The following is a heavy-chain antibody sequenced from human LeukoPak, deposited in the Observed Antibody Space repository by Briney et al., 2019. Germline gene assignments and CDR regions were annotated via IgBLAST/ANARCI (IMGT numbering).Heavy chain of an antibody. Sequence: GGSLRLSCADSGFLFSDFIDHTMVWVRQAPGKGLEWVSYISSSSTYISYADSVRGRFSISRDNAQRSLYLHMNSLRDEDTAVYYCAREFSVVGNFDYWGQGNLVLVSS. D-gene: IGHD2-21*01. CDR3: AREFSVVGNFDY. V-gene: IGHV3-21*01. CDR1: GFLFSDFIDHT. CDR2: ISSSSTYI. J-gene: IGHJ4*02.